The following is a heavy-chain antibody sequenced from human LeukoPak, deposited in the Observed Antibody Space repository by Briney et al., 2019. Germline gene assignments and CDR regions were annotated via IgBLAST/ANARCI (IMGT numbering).Heavy chain of an antibody. CDR2: ISWNSGSI. Sequence: PGRSLRLSCAASGFTFDDYAMHWVRQAPGKGLEWVSGISWNSGSIGYADSVKGRFTISRDNSKNKLYLQMNSLRAEDTAVYYCAKSHGYSYGFDYWGQGTLVTVSS. D-gene: IGHD5-18*01. CDR1: GFTFDDYA. CDR3: AKSHGYSYGFDY. J-gene: IGHJ4*02. V-gene: IGHV3-9*01.